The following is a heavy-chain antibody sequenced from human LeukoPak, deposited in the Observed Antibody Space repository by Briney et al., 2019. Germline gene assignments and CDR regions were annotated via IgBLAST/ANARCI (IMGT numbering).Heavy chain of an antibody. J-gene: IGHJ2*01. CDR1: GGTFSSYA. CDR2: IIPIFGTA. CDR3: ARDKASAGNYWYFDL. V-gene: IGHV1-69*13. Sequence: SVKVSCKASGGTFSSYAISWVRQAPGQGLEWMGGIIPIFGTANYAQKFQGRVTITADESTSTAYMELSSLRSEDTAVYYCARDKASAGNYWYFDLWGRGTLVTVSS. D-gene: IGHD6-13*01.